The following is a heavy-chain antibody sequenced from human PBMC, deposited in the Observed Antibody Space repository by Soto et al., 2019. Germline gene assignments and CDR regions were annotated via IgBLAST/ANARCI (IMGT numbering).Heavy chain of an antibody. J-gene: IGHJ4*02. CDR1: GFAFRSYN. V-gene: IGHV3-21*01. Sequence: PGGSLRLSCGASGFAFRSYNMNWVRQAPGKGLEWVASISSGSSNIYYADSVKGRFTISRDNAKNSLYLQMDSLRAEDSAVYYCASTTVVAATFDFWGQGTLATVSS. D-gene: IGHD2-15*01. CDR3: ASTTVVAATFDF. CDR2: ISSGSSNI.